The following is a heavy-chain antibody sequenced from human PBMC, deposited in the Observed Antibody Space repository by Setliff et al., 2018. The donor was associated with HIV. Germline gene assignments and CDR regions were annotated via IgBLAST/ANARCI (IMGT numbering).Heavy chain of an antibody. CDR2: ISTDGSNK. CDR1: GFTFSRSA. D-gene: IGHD2-15*01. Sequence: GGSLRLSCAASGFTFSRSAVHWVRQAPGKGLEWVAVISTDGSNKFYADSVKGRFTISRDNSKNTVYLQMNSLRTEDTALYYCTPLDYWGQGTLVTVSS. CDR3: TPLDY. J-gene: IGHJ4*02. V-gene: IGHV3-30*01.